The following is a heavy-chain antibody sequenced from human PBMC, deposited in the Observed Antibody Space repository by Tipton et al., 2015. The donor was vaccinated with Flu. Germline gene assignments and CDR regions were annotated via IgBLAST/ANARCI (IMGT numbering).Heavy chain of an antibody. CDR2: IYHSGTT. CDR3: ARHTGDSVRGVIDY. J-gene: IGHJ4*02. Sequence: TLYLTCSVSGYSIRSSYYWGWARRPPREGLEWIGTIYHSGTTYYNPSLKSRLTISVNTSKNQFSLKLRSVTAADTAVYYCARHTGDSVRGVIDYWGQGTLVTFSS. CDR1: GYSIRSSYY. D-gene: IGHD3-10*02. V-gene: IGHV4-38-2*01.